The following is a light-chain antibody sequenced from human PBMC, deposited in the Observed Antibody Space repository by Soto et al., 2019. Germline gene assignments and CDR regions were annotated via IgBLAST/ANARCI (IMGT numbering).Light chain of an antibody. V-gene: IGKV3-15*01. J-gene: IGKJ3*01. CDR2: GAL. CDR3: QQYNTWPPRFT. CDR1: QSVSSN. Sequence: EIVLTQSPATLSVSPGDRATLSCRANQSVSSNLAWYQQKPGQAPGLLIYGALSRATGIPARFSGSGFDREFTLTISSLQSEDFAVYYCQQYNTWPPRFTFGPGTKVDIK.